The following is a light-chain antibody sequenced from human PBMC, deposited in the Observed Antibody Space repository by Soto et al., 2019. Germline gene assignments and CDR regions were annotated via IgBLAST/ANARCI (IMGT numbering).Light chain of an antibody. V-gene: IGKV3-15*01. CDR2: DTS. Sequence: EIVMTQSPATPSLSPGEGATLSWRASQGIGDTLAWYQQKPGQTPRLLIYDTSIRATGVPARFSGSGSGAEFTLTISSLKYEDFAVYYGLHEVTWTLTFGGGTKVDIK. J-gene: IGKJ4*01. CDR1: QGIGDT. CDR3: LHEVTWTLT.